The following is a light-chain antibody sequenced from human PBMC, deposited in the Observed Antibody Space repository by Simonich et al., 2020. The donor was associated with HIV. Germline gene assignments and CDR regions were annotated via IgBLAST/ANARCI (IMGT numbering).Light chain of an antibody. CDR3: QQYGSSPPYT. CDR2: GAS. Sequence: EIVMTQSPATLSVSPGERATLSCRASQSVSSRDLAWYQQKPGQAPRLLIYGASSRATGIPDRFSGSGFGTDFTLTISRLEPEDFAVYYCQQYGSSPPYTFGQGTKLEIK. J-gene: IGKJ2*01. V-gene: IGKV3-20*01. CDR1: QSVSSRD.